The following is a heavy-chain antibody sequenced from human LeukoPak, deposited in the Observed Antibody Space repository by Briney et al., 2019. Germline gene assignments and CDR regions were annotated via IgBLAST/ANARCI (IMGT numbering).Heavy chain of an antibody. CDR3: ARTIVGATGDAFDI. V-gene: IGHV1-69*01. J-gene: IGHJ3*02. CDR1: GGTFSSYA. D-gene: IGHD1-26*01. CDR2: IIPILGTA. Sequence: SVKVSCKASGGTFSSYAISSVRQAPGQRLEWMGGIIPILGTANYEQKFQGRVTITADESTSTAYMELSSLRSEDTAVYYCARTIVGATGDAFDIWGQGTMVTVSS.